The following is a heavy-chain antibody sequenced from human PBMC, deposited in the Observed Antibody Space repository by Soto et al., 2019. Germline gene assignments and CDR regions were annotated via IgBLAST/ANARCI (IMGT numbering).Heavy chain of an antibody. V-gene: IGHV3-23*01. CDR1: GFPSSTYGFSTYA. Sequence: EVQLLQSGGGLVQPGGSLRLSCMASGFPSSTYGFSTYAMTWVRQPPGKGLEWVSVITGSGSHSYYADSVKGRFTISRDNSRNTLFLQMDPLRADDTAVYFCAKGTSSEFLLSFDDWGHGTLVTVSS. J-gene: IGHJ4*01. CDR3: AKGTSSEFLLSFDD. D-gene: IGHD3-10*01. CDR2: ITGSGSHS.